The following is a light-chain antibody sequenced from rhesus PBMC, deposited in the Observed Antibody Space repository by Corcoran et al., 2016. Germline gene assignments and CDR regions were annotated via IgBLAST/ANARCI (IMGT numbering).Light chain of an antibody. CDR3: QHYYSTPWT. J-gene: IGKJ1*01. V-gene: IGKV1-25*01. Sequence: DIQMTQSPSSLSASVGDRVTITCRASQGITNDSAWYQQKPGETPKLLIDEASSLQSGIPSRFSGSGSGTDFTLPISSLQYEDFATYYCQHYYSTPWTFGQGTKVEIK. CDR2: EAS. CDR1: QGITND.